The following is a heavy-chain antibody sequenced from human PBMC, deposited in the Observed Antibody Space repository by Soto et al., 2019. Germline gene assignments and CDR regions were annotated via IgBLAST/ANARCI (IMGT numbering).Heavy chain of an antibody. CDR2: INYSGTT. D-gene: IGHD2-15*01. CDR3: AGFRCSGNACSTVGALNWFDS. Sequence: QLQLQESGPGLVKPSETLSLICTVSGGSISSSSYHWGWIRQPPGKGLEWIATINYSGTTYYNPSLNSRVTTAVDTSKTPLSLKLSSVTAADAAVFYCAGFRCSGNACSTVGALNWFDSWGQGIQVTVSS. J-gene: IGHJ5*01. CDR1: GGSISSSSYH. V-gene: IGHV4-39*01.